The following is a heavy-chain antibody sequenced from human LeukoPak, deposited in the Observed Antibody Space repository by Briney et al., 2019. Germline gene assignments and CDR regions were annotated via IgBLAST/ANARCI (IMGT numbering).Heavy chain of an antibody. CDR2: TIPIFGTA. CDR1: GGTFSSYA. V-gene: IGHV1-69*05. D-gene: IGHD5-24*01. CDR3: ARGALEMATILAY. J-gene: IGHJ4*02. Sequence: GASVKVSCKASGGTFSSYAISWVRQAPGQGLERMGGTIPIFGTANYAQKFQGRVTITTDESTSTAYMELSSLRSEDTAVYYCARGALEMATILAYWGQGTLVTVSS.